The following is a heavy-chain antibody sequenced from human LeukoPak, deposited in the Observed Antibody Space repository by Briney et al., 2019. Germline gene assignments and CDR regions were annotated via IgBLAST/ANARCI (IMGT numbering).Heavy chain of an antibody. D-gene: IGHD5-24*01. Sequence: GGSLRLSCAASGFTFSSYAMSWVRQAPGKWLEWVSAISGSGDTTYYADSVKGRFTISRDNSKNTLYLQMNSLRAEDTAIYYCVRDNAYTFDYWGHGTLVTVSS. CDR1: GFTFSSYA. CDR3: VRDNAYTFDY. CDR2: ISGSGDTT. J-gene: IGHJ4*01. V-gene: IGHV3-23*01.